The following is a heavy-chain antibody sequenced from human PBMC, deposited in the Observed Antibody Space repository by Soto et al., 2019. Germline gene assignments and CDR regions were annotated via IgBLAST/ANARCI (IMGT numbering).Heavy chain of an antibody. D-gene: IGHD2-2*02. CDR1: GFTFSGSA. J-gene: IGHJ6*02. V-gene: IGHV3-73*01. CDR2: IRSKANSYAT. Sequence: GGSLRLSCAASGFTFSGSAMHWVRQASGKGLEWVGRIRSKANSYATAYAASVKGRFTISRDDSKNTAYLQMNSLKTEDTAVYYCTTPKAGCSSTSCYKNYYGMDVWGQGATVTVSS. CDR3: TTPKAGCSSTSCYKNYYGMDV.